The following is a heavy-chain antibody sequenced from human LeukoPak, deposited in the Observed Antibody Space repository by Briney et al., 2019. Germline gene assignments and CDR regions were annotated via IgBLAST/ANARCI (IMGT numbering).Heavy chain of an antibody. D-gene: IGHD3-9*01. CDR2: ISGSSGLT. CDR1: GFTFSNYA. Sequence: GGSLRLSCAASGFTFSNYAMSWVRQAPGRGLEWVSAISGSSGLTYYADSVKGRFTISRDNSKNTLYLQMNSLRAEDTAVYYCARGSEGLRYFDWLTYDYGMDVWGQGTTVTVSS. CDR3: ARGSEGLRYFDWLTYDYGMDV. J-gene: IGHJ6*02. V-gene: IGHV3-23*01.